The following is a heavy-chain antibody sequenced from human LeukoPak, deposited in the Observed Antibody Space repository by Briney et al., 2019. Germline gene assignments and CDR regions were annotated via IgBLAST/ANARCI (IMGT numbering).Heavy chain of an antibody. CDR2: IKEDGSDK. V-gene: IGHV3-7*01. Sequence: GGSLRLSCAASGFTFSSYGMHWVRQAPGKGLQWVANIKEDGSDKYYVDSVKGRFTISRDNTNNSLYLQMNSLRTEDTAVYYCVPAAMNVWGKGTTVTVSS. CDR3: VPAAMNV. CDR1: GFTFSSYG. J-gene: IGHJ6*04. D-gene: IGHD2-2*01.